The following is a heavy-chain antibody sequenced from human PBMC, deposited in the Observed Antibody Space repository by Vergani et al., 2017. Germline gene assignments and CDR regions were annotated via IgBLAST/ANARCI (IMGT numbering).Heavy chain of an antibody. CDR1: GGSFSGYY. Sequence: QVQLQQWGAGLLKPSETLSLTCAVYGGSFSGYYWSWIRQHPGKGLEWIGYIYYSGSTYYNPSLKSRVTISVDTSKNQFSLKLSSVTASDTAVYYCSRDRGPYVSGSYYLDYWGQGTLVTVSS. D-gene: IGHD3-10*01. V-gene: IGHV4-34*01. J-gene: IGHJ4*02. CDR3: SRDRGPYVSGSYYLDY. CDR2: IYYSGST.